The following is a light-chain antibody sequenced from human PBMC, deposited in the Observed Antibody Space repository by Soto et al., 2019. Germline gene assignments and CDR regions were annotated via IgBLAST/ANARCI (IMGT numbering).Light chain of an antibody. V-gene: IGKV4-1*01. J-gene: IGKJ1*01. CDR3: QQYYSTWWT. CDR1: QSFLYSSNNKNY. CDR2: WAS. Sequence: DIVMTQSPDSLAVSLGERATINCKSSQSFLYSSNNKNYLAWYQQKPGQPPKLLIYWASTRESGVPDRFSGSGSGTDFTLTISSLQAEDVAVYYCQQYYSTWWTFGQGTKVDIK.